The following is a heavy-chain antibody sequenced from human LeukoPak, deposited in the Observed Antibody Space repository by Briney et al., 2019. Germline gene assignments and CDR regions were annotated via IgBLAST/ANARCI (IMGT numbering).Heavy chain of an antibody. CDR3: ARHGSYCSSTSCYKGLPFDC. J-gene: IGHJ4*02. V-gene: IGHV5-51*01. CDR1: GYSFTSYW. CDR2: IYPGDSDT. Sequence: GESLKISCKGSGYSFTSYWIGWVRQMPGKGLEWMGIIYPGDSDTRYSPSFQGQVTISADKSISTAYLQWSSLKASDTAMYYCARHGSYCSSTSCYKGLPFDCWGQGTLVTVSS. D-gene: IGHD2-2*02.